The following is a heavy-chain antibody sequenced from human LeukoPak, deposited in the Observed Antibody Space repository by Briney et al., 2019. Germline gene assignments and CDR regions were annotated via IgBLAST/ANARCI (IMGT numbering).Heavy chain of an antibody. V-gene: IGHV3-66*02. CDR3: ARDRTDAFDI. CDR1: GFTVSSNY. CDR2: TYSGGST. Sequence: PGGSLRLSCAASGFTVSSNYMSWVRQAPGKGLEWVSVTYSGGSTYYADSVKGRFTISRDDSKNTLYLQMNSLRAEDTAVYYCARDRTDAFDIWGQGTMVTVSS. J-gene: IGHJ3*02.